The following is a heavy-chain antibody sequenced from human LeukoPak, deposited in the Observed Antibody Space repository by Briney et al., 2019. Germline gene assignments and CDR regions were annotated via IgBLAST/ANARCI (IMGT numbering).Heavy chain of an antibody. CDR3: ASHISNGVSGVAFNY. CDR1: GRSTSSRCAC. D-gene: IGHD2-8*01. J-gene: IGHJ4*02. V-gene: IGHV4-39*01. Sequence: PSETLSLTCTLSGRSTSSRCACWDRIRQPPGKGLEWIGSIFYSGTTYYNPSLKSRGTISVDTSKNEFSLKLSSVTAAETAVYLLASHISNGVSGVAFNYWGQGTLVTVSS. CDR2: IFYSGTT.